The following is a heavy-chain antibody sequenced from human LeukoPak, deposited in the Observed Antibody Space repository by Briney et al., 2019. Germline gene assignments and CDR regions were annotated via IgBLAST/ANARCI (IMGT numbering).Heavy chain of an antibody. CDR1: GYTFTSYG. D-gene: IGHD6-19*01. CDR3: ASRNQYSSGWYALDY. CDR2: ISAYNGNT. Sequence: GASVKVSCKASGYTFTSYGISWVRQAPGQGLEWMGWISAYNGNTNYAQKLQGRVTMTTDTSTSTAYMELRSLRSDDTAVYYCASRNQYSSGWYALDYWGQGTLVTVSS. V-gene: IGHV1-18*01. J-gene: IGHJ4*02.